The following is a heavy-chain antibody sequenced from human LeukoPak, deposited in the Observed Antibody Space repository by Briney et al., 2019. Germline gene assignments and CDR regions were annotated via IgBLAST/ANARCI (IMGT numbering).Heavy chain of an antibody. D-gene: IGHD3-10*01. J-gene: IGHJ4*02. CDR1: GGSFSGYY. V-gene: IGHV4-34*01. CDR2: INHSGST. CDR3: ARGRTYYYGSGSLYYFDY. Sequence: PSETLSLTCAVYGGSFSGYYWSWIRQPPGKGLEWIGEINHSGSTNYNPSLKSRVTISVDTSKNQFSLKLSSVTAADTAVYYCARGRTYYYGSGSLYYFDYWGQGTLVTVSS.